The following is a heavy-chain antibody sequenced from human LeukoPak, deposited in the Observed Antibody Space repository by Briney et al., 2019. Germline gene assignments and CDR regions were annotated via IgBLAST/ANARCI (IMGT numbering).Heavy chain of an antibody. D-gene: IGHD3-16*02. CDR2: INPNTGNP. Sequence: GASVKVSCKASGYIFTSYDISWLRQAPGQGLEWMGWINPNTGNPTYAQGLTGRFVFSLDTSVSTAYLQITSLKADDTAVYYCARAYQRLGELSLPDYWGQGTLVTVSS. CDR3: ARAYQRLGELSLPDY. J-gene: IGHJ4*02. V-gene: IGHV7-4-1*02. CDR1: GYIFTSYD.